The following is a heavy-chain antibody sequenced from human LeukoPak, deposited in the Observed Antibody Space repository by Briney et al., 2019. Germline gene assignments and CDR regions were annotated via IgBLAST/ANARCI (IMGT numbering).Heavy chain of an antibody. CDR2: INPSGGST. D-gene: IGHD5-12*01. J-gene: IGHJ3*02. CDR1: GYTFTSYY. V-gene: IGHV1-46*01. Sequence: ASVKVSCKASGYTFTSYYMHWVRQAPGQGLEWMGIINPSGGSTSYAQKFQGRVTMTRDTSKSTVYMELSRLRSEDTAVYYCARVATILPKWSHAFDIWGQGTMVTVSS. CDR3: ARVATILPKWSHAFDI.